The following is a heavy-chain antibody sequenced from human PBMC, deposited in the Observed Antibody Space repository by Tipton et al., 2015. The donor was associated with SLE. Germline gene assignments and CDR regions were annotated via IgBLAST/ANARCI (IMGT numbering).Heavy chain of an antibody. Sequence: TLSLTCTVSVDSICSSSWIWIRQPAGKGLQWIGRIYCSGSTNYNPSLRSRVSRSVDTSKSHFSLRLTPMTAADTAMYFCARRSVLGGYDVWGQGTMVSVSS. CDR3: ARRSVLGGYDV. V-gene: IGHV4-4*07. CDR2: IYCSGST. CDR1: VDSICSSS. J-gene: IGHJ3*01. D-gene: IGHD3-22*01.